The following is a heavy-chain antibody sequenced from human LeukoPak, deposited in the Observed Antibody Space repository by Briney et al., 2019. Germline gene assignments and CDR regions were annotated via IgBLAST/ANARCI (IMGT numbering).Heavy chain of an antibody. D-gene: IGHD2-2*01. CDR3: AKDRFCSSVSCTGGYAFAF. CDR2: ISGRGGST. V-gene: IGHV3-23*01. J-gene: IGHJ3*01. Sequence: GGSLRLSSPLSGFTFTNYSLYCVRQAPGRGLECVSGISGRGGSTSFADSVNGRFTISRDNSKNIMYLEMNRLIAVDTAIYYCAKDRFCSSVSCTGGYAFAFWSQGTLVTVSP. CDR1: GFTFTNYS.